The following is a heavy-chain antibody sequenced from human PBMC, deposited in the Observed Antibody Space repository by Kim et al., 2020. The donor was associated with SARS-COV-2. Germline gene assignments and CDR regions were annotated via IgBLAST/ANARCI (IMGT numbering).Heavy chain of an antibody. Sequence: SETLSLTCAVYGGSFSGYYWSWIRQPPGKGLEWIGEINHSGSTNYNPSLKSRVTISVDTSKNQFSLKLTSVTAADTAVYYCARGMDVGSHYFDYWGQGTLVTVSS. V-gene: IGHV4-34*01. CDR1: GGSFSGYY. CDR2: INHSGST. D-gene: IGHD3-10*01. CDR3: ARGMDVGSHYFDY. J-gene: IGHJ4*02.